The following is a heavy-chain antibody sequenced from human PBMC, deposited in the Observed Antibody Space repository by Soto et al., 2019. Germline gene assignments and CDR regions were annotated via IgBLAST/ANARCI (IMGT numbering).Heavy chain of an antibody. J-gene: IGHJ3*01. Sequence: EVQVLESGGDLIQPGGSLRLSCAAFGFTFSNYPMVWVRQAPEKGLEWVSTIGANGAATHYADSVKGRFTISRDNSKNTMDLKMDSLRGEDTAVNSCEEAGFSSGAAGGVDFWGQGTLVTVTS. V-gene: IGHV3-23*01. CDR1: GFTFSNYP. CDR3: EEAGFSSGAAGGVDF. CDR2: IGANGAAT. D-gene: IGHD6-19*01.